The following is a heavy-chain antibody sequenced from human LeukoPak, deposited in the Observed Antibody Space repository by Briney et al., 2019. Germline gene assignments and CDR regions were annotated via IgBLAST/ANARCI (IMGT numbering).Heavy chain of an antibody. D-gene: IGHD3-16*01. V-gene: IGHV3-7*04. J-gene: IGHJ4*02. CDR1: GFTFSIYW. CDR3: AMDSYGPDDY. Sequence: GGSLRLSCAASGFTFSIYWMSWFRQAPGKGLEWVAHIKKDGSEKNYVDSVKGRFTISRDNTKNSVYLQMNSLRGEDTGVYYCAMDSYGPDDYWGQGTLVTVSS. CDR2: IKKDGSEK.